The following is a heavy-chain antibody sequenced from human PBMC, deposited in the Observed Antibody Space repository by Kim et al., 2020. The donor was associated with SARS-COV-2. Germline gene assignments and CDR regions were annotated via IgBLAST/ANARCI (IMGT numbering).Heavy chain of an antibody. CDR3: AKDSQHSGSYSDAFDI. V-gene: IGHV3-23*01. Sequence: GGSLRLSCAASGFTLSSYAMSWARQAPRKGLEWVSAISGSGGSAYYADSVKGRFTISRDNSKNTLYLQMNSLRAEDTAVYYCAKDSQHSGSYSDAFDIWGQGTMVTVSS. CDR2: ISGSGGSA. J-gene: IGHJ3*02. CDR1: GFTLSSYA. D-gene: IGHD1-26*01.